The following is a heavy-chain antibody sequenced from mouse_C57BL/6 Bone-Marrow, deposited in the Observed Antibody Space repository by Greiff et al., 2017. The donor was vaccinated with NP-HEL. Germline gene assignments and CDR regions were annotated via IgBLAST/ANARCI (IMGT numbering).Heavy chain of an antibody. CDR2: ISNGGGST. CDR1: GFTFSDYY. Sequence: EVKLVESGGGLVQPGGSLKLSCAASGFTFSDYYMYWVRQTPEKRLEWVAYISNGGGSTYYPDTVKGRFTISRDNAKNTLYLQMSRLKAEDTAMYYCARHLHYFDYWGQGTTLTVSS. V-gene: IGHV5-12*01. CDR3: ARHLHYFDY. D-gene: IGHD2-10*01. J-gene: IGHJ2*01.